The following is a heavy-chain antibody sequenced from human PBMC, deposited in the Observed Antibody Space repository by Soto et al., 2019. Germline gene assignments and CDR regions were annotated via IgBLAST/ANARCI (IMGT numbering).Heavy chain of an antibody. V-gene: IGHV4-31*03. J-gene: IGHJ6*02. CDR1: GGSMTSGDQY. Sequence: PSETLSLTCTVTGGSMTSGDQYWTWLRPRPGEGLEGFGYINHRGSLYYNPSLKSRVSMSVYTSKNQFSLTLSSVTAAATAVYFCAMGLQLRPGRNMAVWGQGTRFTVSS. CDR3: AMGLQLRPGRNMAV. CDR2: INHRGSL. D-gene: IGHD3-10*01.